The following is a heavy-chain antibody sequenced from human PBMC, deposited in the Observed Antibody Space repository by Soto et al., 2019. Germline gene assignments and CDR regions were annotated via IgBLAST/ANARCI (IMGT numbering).Heavy chain of an antibody. V-gene: IGHV3-30-3*01. CDR1: GFTFSSYA. CDR2: ISHDGSNK. J-gene: IGHJ4*02. D-gene: IGHD6-13*01. Sequence: QVQLVESGGGVVQPGRSLRLSCAASGFTFSSYAMHWVRQAPGKGLEWVAVISHDGSNKYYADSVKGRFTISRDNSKNSLYLQMNSLRSEGTAVYYCARGLGKQQLSYCFDYWGQGTLVTVSS. CDR3: ARGLGKQQLSYCFDY.